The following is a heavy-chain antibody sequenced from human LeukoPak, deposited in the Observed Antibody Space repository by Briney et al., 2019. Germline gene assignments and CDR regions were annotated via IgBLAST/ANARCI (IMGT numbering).Heavy chain of an antibody. CDR1: GGSISSYY. Sequence: SETLSLTCTVSGGSISSYYWGWIRQPPGKGLEWIGTIFHTGSTYYNPSLKSRVTISVDTSKNQFPLKLSSVTAADTAVYYCARQTGSGLFILPGGQGTLVTVSS. D-gene: IGHD3/OR15-3a*01. CDR2: IFHTGST. J-gene: IGHJ4*02. CDR3: ARQTGSGLFILP. V-gene: IGHV4-59*04.